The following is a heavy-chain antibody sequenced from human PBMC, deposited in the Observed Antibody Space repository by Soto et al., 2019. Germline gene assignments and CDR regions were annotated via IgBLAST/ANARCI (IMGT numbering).Heavy chain of an antibody. CDR1: GFTFSSYG. J-gene: IGHJ4*02. D-gene: IGHD2-15*01. CDR3: AKSYPDYCSGGSCYSSYFDY. V-gene: IGHV3-30*18. Sequence: PGGSLRLSCAASGFTFSSYGMHWVRQAPGKGLEWVAVISYDGSNKYYADSMKGRFTISRDNSKNTLYLRMNSLRAEDTAVYYCAKSYPDYCSGGSCYSSYFDYWGQGTLVTVSS. CDR2: ISYDGSNK.